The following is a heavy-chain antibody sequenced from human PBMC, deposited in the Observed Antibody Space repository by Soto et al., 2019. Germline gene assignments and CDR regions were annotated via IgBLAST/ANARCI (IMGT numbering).Heavy chain of an antibody. V-gene: IGHV6-1*01. CDR3: ARDPNIVATSYFDY. D-gene: IGHD5-12*01. CDR1: GDSVSTNSAA. Sequence: SQTLSLTCAISGDSVSTNSAAWNWIRQSPSRGLEWLGRTYYRSRWYYDYAASVKSRMTIKQDTSKNHFSLHLNSVTPEDTAIYYCARDPNIVATSYFDYWGQGTLVTVSS. J-gene: IGHJ4*02. CDR2: TYYRSRWYY.